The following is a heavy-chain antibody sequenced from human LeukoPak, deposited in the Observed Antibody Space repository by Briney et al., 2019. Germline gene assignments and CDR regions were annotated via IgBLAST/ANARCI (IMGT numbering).Heavy chain of an antibody. CDR2: IIPILGIA. CDR1: GGTFSSYT. D-gene: IGHD5-18*01. V-gene: IGHV1-69*04. J-gene: IGHJ5*02. Sequence: VASVKVSCKASGGTFSSYTISWVRQAPGQRLEWMGRIIPILGIANYAQKFQGRVTITADKSTSTAYMELSSLRSEDTAVYYCAREGDTAMATSNNWFDPWGQGTLVTVSS. CDR3: AREGDTAMATSNNWFDP.